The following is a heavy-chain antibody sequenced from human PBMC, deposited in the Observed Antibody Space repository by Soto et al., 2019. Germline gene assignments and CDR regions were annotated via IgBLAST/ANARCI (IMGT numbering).Heavy chain of an antibody. CDR2: IIPIFGTA. V-gene: IGHV1-69*13. J-gene: IGHJ6*02. CDR1: GGTFSSYA. D-gene: IGHD2-15*01. CDR3: ARDEVVVVAASVYYYYGMDV. Sequence: ASVKVSCKASGGTFSSYAISWVRQAPGQGLEWMGGIIPIFGTANYAQKFQGRVTITADESTSTAYMGLSSLRSEDTAVYYCARDEVVVVAASVYYYYGMDVWGQGTTVTVSS.